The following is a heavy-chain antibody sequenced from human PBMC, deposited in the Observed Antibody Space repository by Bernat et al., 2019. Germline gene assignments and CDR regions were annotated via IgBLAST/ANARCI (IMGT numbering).Heavy chain of an antibody. CDR2: IYNSGST. Sequence: QLQLQESGPGLVKPSETLSLTCTVSGGSISSSSYYWGWIRQPQGKGQEWIGSIYNSGSTYYNPSLKSRVTISVDTSKNQFSLKLSSVTAADTAVYYCARRIAVAAFDYWGQGTLVTVSS. CDR1: GGSISSSSYY. V-gene: IGHV4-39*01. J-gene: IGHJ4*02. CDR3: ARRIAVAAFDY. D-gene: IGHD6-19*01.